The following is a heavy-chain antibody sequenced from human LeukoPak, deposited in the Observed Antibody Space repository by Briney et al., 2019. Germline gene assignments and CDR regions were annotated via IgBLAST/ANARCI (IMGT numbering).Heavy chain of an antibody. CDR2: ISGSGGST. J-gene: IGHJ5*02. CDR1: GFTFSSYA. CDR3: ASCSSTSCYTSKNWFDP. V-gene: IGHV3-23*01. Sequence: GGSLRLSCAASGFTFSSYAMSWVRQAPGKGLEWVSTISGSGGSTYYADSVKGRFTISRDNSKNTLYLQMNSLRAEDTAVYYCASCSSTSCYTSKNWFDPWGQGTLVTVPS. D-gene: IGHD2-2*02.